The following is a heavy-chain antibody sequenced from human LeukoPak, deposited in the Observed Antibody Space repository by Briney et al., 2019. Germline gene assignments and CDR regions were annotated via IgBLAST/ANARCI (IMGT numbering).Heavy chain of an antibody. Sequence: PGGSLRLSCAASGFTFSSYSMNWVRQAPGKGLEWVSSISSSSYIYYADSVKGRFTISRDNAKNSLYLHMNSLRAEDTAVYYCASQLGYSSSTSCRHAFDIWGQGTMVTVSS. CDR1: GFTFSSYS. CDR3: ASQLGYSSSTSCRHAFDI. V-gene: IGHV3-21*01. D-gene: IGHD2-2*01. J-gene: IGHJ3*02. CDR2: ISSSSYI.